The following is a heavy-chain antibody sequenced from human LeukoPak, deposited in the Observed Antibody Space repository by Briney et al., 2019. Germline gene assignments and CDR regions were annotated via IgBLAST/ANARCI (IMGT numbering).Heavy chain of an antibody. CDR3: ATVFWSGYDF. V-gene: IGHV1-69*05. CDR1: GSSFNTYA. CDR2: ITPMFGTA. Sequence: SVTVSCNASGSSFNTYAISWVRQAPGQGLQWIGGITPMFGTAHYAHKIQGRVTITTDESPRPPYTALSSLTSGATAVYYCATVFWSGYDFWGQGTLVTVSS. D-gene: IGHD3-3*01. J-gene: IGHJ4*02.